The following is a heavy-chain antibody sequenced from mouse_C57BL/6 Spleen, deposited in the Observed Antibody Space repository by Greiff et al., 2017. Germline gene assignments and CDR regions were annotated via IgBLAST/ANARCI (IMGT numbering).Heavy chain of an antibody. CDR1: GFTFSDYG. D-gene: IGHD1-1*01. CDR2: ISSGSSTI. J-gene: IGHJ4*01. V-gene: IGHV5-17*01. Sequence: EVQVVESGGGLVKPGGSLKLSCAASGFTFSDYGMHWVRQAPEKGLEWVAYISSGSSTIYYAYTVKGRFTISRDNGKNTLFLQMTNMRSADTAMYYCARNYGSSYVYYDAMDDWGQGTSVTVSS. CDR3: ARNYGSSYVYYDAMDD.